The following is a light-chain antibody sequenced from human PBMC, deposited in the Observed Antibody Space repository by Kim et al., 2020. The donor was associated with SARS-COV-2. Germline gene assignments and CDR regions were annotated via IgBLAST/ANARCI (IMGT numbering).Light chain of an antibody. CDR2: DNN. Sequence: GKKVPISGPGTSSNFVNNIVSRDQHHTQTAPQLPIYDNNKRPPGRPDRFSGSKSGTSATLGITGLQTGDEADYYCGTWDSSLSGLVFGGGTQRPS. J-gene: IGLJ3*02. CDR3: GTWDSSLSGLV. V-gene: IGLV1-51*01. CDR1: SSNFVNNI.